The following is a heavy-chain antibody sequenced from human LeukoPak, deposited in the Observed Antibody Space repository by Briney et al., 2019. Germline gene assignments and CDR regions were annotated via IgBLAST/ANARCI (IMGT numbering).Heavy chain of an antibody. J-gene: IGHJ4*02. CDR3: ARRGNFDY. CDR2: SHYTGNT. CDR1: GGSISNYY. D-gene: IGHD3-10*01. V-gene: IGHV4-59*12. Sequence: SETLSLTCAVSGGSISNYYWSWIRQPPGKGLEWIGCSHYTGNTNLNPSLKSRVTISVDTSKNQFSLRLSSVTAADTAVYYCARRGNFDYWGQGTLVTVSS.